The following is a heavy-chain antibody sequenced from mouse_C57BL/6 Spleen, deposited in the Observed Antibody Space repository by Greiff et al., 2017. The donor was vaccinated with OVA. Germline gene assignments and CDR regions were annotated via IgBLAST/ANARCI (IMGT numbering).Heavy chain of an antibody. Sequence: VQLQESGAELVRPGASVKLSCKASGYTFTDYYINWVKQRPGQGLEWIARIYPGSGNTYYNEKFKGKATLTAEKSSSTAYMQLSSLTSEDSAVEFCARTDSYWYFDVWGTGTTVTVSS. CDR2: IYPGSGNT. V-gene: IGHV1-76*01. CDR3: ARTDSYWYFDV. CDR1: GYTFTDYY. J-gene: IGHJ1*03.